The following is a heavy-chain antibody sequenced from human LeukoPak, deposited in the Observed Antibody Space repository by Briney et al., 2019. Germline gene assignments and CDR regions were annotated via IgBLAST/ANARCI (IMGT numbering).Heavy chain of an antibody. CDR1: GFTFTNYA. CDR2: ISGSGGST. CDR3: ASRNVYYDFWSGYYPTSFGPFDY. D-gene: IGHD3-3*01. Sequence: GGSLRLSCAVSGFTFTNYAMSWVRQAPGKGLEWVSAISGSGGSTYYADSVRGRFTISRDNSKNTLYLQMNSLRAEDTAVYYCASRNVYYDFWSGYYPTSFGPFDYWGQGTLVTVSS. J-gene: IGHJ4*02. V-gene: IGHV3-23*01.